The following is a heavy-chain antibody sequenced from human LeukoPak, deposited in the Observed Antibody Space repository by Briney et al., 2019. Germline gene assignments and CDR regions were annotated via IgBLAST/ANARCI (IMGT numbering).Heavy chain of an antibody. V-gene: IGHV4-38-2*01. D-gene: IGHD3-3*01. CDR3: AGSITIFGVVNDP. CDR2: IYHSGST. J-gene: IGHJ5*02. CDR1: GYSISSGYY. Sequence: SETLSLTCAVSGYSISSGYYWGWIRQPPGKGLEWIGSIYHSGSTYYNPSLKSRVTISVDTSKNQFSLKLSSVTAADTAVYYCAGSITIFGVVNDPWGQGTLVTVSS.